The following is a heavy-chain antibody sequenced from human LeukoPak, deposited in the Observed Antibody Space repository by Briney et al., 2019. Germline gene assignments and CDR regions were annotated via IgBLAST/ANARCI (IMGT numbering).Heavy chain of an antibody. Sequence: LGASVKVSCKGSGYTLTELSMHWVRQAPGKGLEWMGGFDPEDGETIYAQKFQGRVTMTEDTSTDTAYMELSSLRSEDTAVYYCATYIVVVTAIQYYFDYWGQGTLVTVSS. D-gene: IGHD2-21*02. CDR1: GYTLTELS. CDR3: ATYIVVVTAIQYYFDY. J-gene: IGHJ4*02. V-gene: IGHV1-24*01. CDR2: FDPEDGET.